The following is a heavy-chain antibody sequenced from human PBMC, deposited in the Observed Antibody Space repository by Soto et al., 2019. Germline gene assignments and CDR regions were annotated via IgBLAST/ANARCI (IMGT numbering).Heavy chain of an antibody. CDR3: ARTRLQSAFDI. Sequence: SDTRSLTCTFTGASIRSGGYYWTWIRQHPGKGLEWIGYIYYSGSTYYNPSLKSRVVISVDTSKNQFSLNLSSVTAADTAVYYCARTRLQSAFDIWGQGTMVT. D-gene: IGHD4-4*01. CDR1: GASIRSGGYY. CDR2: IYYSGST. V-gene: IGHV4-31*03. J-gene: IGHJ3*02.